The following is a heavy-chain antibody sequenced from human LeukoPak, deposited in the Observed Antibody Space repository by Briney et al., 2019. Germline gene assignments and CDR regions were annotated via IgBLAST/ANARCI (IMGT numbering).Heavy chain of an antibody. CDR3: ARDVSPMGSPGYFQH. J-gene: IGHJ1*01. CDR1: GYTFTSYG. CDR2: ISAYNGNT. V-gene: IGHV1-18*01. D-gene: IGHD3-10*01. Sequence: ASVKVSCKASGYTFTSYGISWVRQAPGQGLEWMGWISAYNGNTNYAQKLQGRVTMTTDTSTSTAYMELRSLRSDDTAVYYCARDVSPMGSPGYFQHWGQGTLVTVSS.